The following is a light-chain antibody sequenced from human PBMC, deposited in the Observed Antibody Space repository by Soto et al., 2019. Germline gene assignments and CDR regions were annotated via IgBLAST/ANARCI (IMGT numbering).Light chain of an antibody. Sequence: QPVLTQPPSASGTPGQRVTISCSGSSSNIGSNYVYRYQQLPGTAPKLLIYRNNQRPSGVPDRFSGSKSGTSASLAISGLRSEDEADYYCAAWDDSLSGHVVFGGGTQLTVL. J-gene: IGLJ2*01. V-gene: IGLV1-47*01. CDR1: SSNIGSNY. CDR3: AAWDDSLSGHVV. CDR2: RNN.